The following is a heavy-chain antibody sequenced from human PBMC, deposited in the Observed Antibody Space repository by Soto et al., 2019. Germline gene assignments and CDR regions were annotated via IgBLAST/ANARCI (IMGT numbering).Heavy chain of an antibody. V-gene: IGHV3-30-3*01. J-gene: IGHJ6*02. CDR2: ISYDGSNK. CDR1: GFTFSSYA. D-gene: IGHD3-3*01. Sequence: GGSLRLSCAASGFTFSSYAMHWVRQAPGKGLEWAAVISYDGSNKYYADSVKGRFTISRDNSKNTLYLQMNSLRAEDTAVYYCARDRLGLGKLRPYDFWSGYPGMDVWGQGTTVTVSS. CDR3: ARDRLGLGKLRPYDFWSGYPGMDV.